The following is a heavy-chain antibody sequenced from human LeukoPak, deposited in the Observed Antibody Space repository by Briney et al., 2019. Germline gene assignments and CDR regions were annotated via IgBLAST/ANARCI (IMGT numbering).Heavy chain of an antibody. CDR2: IYYSGST. Sequence: PSETLSLTCTVSGGSISSGGYYWSWIRQHPGKGLEWIGYIYYSGSTYYNPSLKSRVTISVDTSKNQFSLKLSSVTAADTAVYYCARDRSQYDFWSGSYGMDVWGQGTTVTVSS. D-gene: IGHD3-3*01. J-gene: IGHJ6*02. CDR1: GGSISSGGYY. CDR3: ARDRSQYDFWSGSYGMDV. V-gene: IGHV4-31*03.